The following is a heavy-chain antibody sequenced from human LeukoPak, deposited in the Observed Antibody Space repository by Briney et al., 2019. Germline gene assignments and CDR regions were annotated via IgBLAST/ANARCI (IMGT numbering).Heavy chain of an antibody. J-gene: IGHJ4*02. CDR3: AKDLIVSGTATILDY. D-gene: IGHD5-24*01. V-gene: IGHV3-30*18. Sequence: GRSLRLSCAASGFTFSSYGMHWVRQAPGKGLEWVAVISYDASYENYADSVKGRFTISRDNSKNTLYLQTYSLRAEDTAVYYCAKDLIVSGTATILDYWGQGTLVTVSS. CDR2: ISYDASYE. CDR1: GFTFSSYG.